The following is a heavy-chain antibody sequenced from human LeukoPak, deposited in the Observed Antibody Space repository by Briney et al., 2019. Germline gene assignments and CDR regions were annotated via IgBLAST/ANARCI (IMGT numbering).Heavy chain of an antibody. Sequence: GGSLRLSCAASGFTFSSYAMSWVRQAPGKGLEWVSAITDRGGYTYYTESVRGRFTLSRDNSKNTLYLQMNSLRAEDTAVYYCASYVGVTAPYYYGMDVWGQGTTVTVSS. CDR2: ITDRGGYT. J-gene: IGHJ6*02. D-gene: IGHD2-21*02. CDR3: ASYVGVTAPYYYGMDV. V-gene: IGHV3-23*01. CDR1: GFTFSSYA.